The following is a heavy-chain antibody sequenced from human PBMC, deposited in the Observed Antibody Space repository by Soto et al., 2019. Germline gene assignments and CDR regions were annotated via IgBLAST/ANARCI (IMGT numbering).Heavy chain of an antibody. CDR2: ISINGAGDT. J-gene: IGHJ6*02. V-gene: IGHV3-11*06. Sequence: GWSLRLSCAASGFTFSDYYMSWICQAPGKGLEWVSYISINGAGDTKYADSVKGRFAISRDISRNTVYLQMNSLRAEDTAVYYCVRENYYYGMDVWGHGTTVTVSS. CDR3: VRENYYYGMDV. CDR1: GFTFSDYY.